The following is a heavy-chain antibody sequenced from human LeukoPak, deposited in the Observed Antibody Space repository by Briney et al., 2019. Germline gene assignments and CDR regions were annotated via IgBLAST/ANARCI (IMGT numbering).Heavy chain of an antibody. CDR2: IGKSGNT. Sequence: QTGGSLRLSCAASGFTFSSYAMSWVRQAPGKGLEWVSVIGKSGNTYYADSVKGRFTISRDNSKSTLYLQMNSLRVDDAAVYYCAKRDSTGLHYFDYWGQGTLVTVSS. V-gene: IGHV3-23*01. J-gene: IGHJ4*02. CDR3: AKRDSTGLHYFDY. CDR1: GFTFSSYA. D-gene: IGHD1-1*01.